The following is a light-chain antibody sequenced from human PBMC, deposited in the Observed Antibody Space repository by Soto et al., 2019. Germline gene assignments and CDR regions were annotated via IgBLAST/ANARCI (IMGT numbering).Light chain of an antibody. CDR2: EVT. V-gene: IGLV2-14*01. CDR3: NSFRVSHLYV. J-gene: IGLJ1*01. Sequence: QSVLTQPASVSGSPGQTITISCTGTSSDIGGYNAVSWYQHHPGKAPKLIIYEVTHRPSGASDRFSASKSGNTASLTISGLQAEDEADYYCNSFRVSHLYVFGTGTKVTV. CDR1: SSDIGGYNA.